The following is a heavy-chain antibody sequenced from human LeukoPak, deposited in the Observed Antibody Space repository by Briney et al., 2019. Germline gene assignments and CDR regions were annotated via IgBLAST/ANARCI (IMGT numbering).Heavy chain of an antibody. CDR2: IDSSSSYR. D-gene: IGHD2-15*01. CDR1: GFTFSSYA. Sequence: GGSLRLSCAASGFTFSSYAMNWVRQAPGQGLEWVSSIDSSSSYRFYADSVKGRFTISRENAKNSLYLQINRLRGGDTGCYFCATGLVVATTKAVDYWGQGTLVTVSS. CDR3: ATGLVVATTKAVDY. J-gene: IGHJ4*02. V-gene: IGHV3-21*01.